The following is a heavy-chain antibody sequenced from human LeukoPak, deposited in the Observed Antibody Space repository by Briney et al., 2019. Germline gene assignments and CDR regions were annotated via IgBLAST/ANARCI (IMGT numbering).Heavy chain of an antibody. CDR1: GYTFTSYG. Sequence: GASVKVSCKASGYTFTSYGISRVRQAPGQGLEWMGWISAYNGNTNYAQKLQGRVTMTTDTSTSTAYMELRSLRSDDTAVYYCARGLYSSSWSHQYYFDYWGQGTLVTVSS. J-gene: IGHJ4*02. V-gene: IGHV1-18*04. CDR3: ARGLYSSSWSHQYYFDY. CDR2: ISAYNGNT. D-gene: IGHD6-13*01.